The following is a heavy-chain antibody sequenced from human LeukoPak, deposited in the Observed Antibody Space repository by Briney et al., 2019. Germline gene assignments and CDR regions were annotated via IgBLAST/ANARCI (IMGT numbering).Heavy chain of an antibody. V-gene: IGHV3-48*01. CDR2: ISSGSEII. D-gene: IGHD3-10*01. Sequence: GGSLRLSCAASGFTFSTYNMNWVRQAPGKGLEWVSFISSGSEIIYYADSVKGRFTISRDNSKNTLYLQMNSLRAEDTAVYYCAKDVGFWGQGTLVTVSS. CDR1: GFTFSTYN. CDR3: AKDVGF. J-gene: IGHJ4*02.